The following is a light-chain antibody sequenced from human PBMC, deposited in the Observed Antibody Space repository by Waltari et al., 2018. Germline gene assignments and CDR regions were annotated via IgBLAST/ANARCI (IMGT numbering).Light chain of an antibody. CDR1: KLGNNY. J-gene: IGLJ2*01. CDR2: QHN. Sequence: SYELTQPPSVSVSPGQTASITCSGDKLGNNYAYWYQQKPGQSPVLVIYQHNKRPSGIPERFSGSSSGNTATLTISGTQAMDEADYYCQAWDRTTVVFGGGTKLTVL. V-gene: IGLV3-1*01. CDR3: QAWDRTTVV.